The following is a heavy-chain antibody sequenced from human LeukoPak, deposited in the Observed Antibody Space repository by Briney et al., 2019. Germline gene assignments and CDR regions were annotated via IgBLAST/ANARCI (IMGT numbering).Heavy chain of an antibody. CDR1: GGSFSGYY. CDR2: INHSGST. D-gene: IGHD3-9*01. J-gene: IGHJ4*02. V-gene: IGHV4-34*01. CDR3: ARDHYDILTGYTFFDY. Sequence: SETLSLTCAVYGGSFSGYYWSWIRQPPGKGLEWIGEINHSGSTNYNPSLKSRVTISVDTSKNQFSLKLSSVTAADTAVYYCARDHYDILTGYTFFDYWGQGTLVTVSS.